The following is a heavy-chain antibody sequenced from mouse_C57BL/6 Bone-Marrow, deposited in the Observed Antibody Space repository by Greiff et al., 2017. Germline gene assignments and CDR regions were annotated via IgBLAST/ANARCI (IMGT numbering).Heavy chain of an antibody. CDR1: GYAFSSSW. V-gene: IGHV1-82*01. Sequence: QVQLQQSGPELVKPGASVKISCKASGYAFSSSWMNWVKQRPGKGLEWIGRIYPGDGDTNYNGKFKGKATLTADKSSSTAYMQLSSLTSEDSAVYVCARALIYYDYDYFDYWGQGTTLTVSS. CDR2: IYPGDGDT. D-gene: IGHD2-4*01. CDR3: ARALIYYDYDYFDY. J-gene: IGHJ2*01.